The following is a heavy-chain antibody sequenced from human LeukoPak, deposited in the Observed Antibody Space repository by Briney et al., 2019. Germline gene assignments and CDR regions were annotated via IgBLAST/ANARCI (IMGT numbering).Heavy chain of an antibody. CDR2: IRGDGITT. Sequence: PGGTLRLSCVASGFTFRSHGMNWVRQAPGKGLEWVSGIRGDGITTYYADSVKGRFTISRDNSKNTLYLQMNSLRVEDTAVYYCAKTRSSYYFDYWGQGTLVTVSS. V-gene: IGHV3-23*01. D-gene: IGHD2-2*01. CDR3: AKTRSSYYFDY. J-gene: IGHJ4*02. CDR1: GFTFRSHG.